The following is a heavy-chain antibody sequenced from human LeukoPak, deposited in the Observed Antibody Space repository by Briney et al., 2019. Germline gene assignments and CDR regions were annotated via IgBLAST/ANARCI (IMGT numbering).Heavy chain of an antibody. D-gene: IGHD3-10*01. V-gene: IGHV5-51*01. CDR1: GYRFTNYW. CDR3: VLAGSGSYYFDY. CDR2: IYPGDSDT. Sequence: GESLRISCKGFGYRFTNYWIGWVRQMPGKGLEWMGIIYPGDSDTRYSPSFQGQVTISADKSINTAYLQWSSLKASDTAMYYCVLAGSGSYYFDYWGQGILVTVSS. J-gene: IGHJ4*02.